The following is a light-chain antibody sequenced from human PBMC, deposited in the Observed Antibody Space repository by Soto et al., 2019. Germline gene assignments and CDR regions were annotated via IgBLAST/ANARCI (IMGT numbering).Light chain of an antibody. CDR1: QSIRSN. CDR2: GAS. Sequence: EIVMTQSPATLSVSPGERATLSCRASQSIRSNLAWYQQKPGQAPRLLIYGASTRATGIPATFSGSGSGTEFNLTISSLQSEDFAVYYCQQYNNWPFTFGPGTKVDIK. J-gene: IGKJ3*01. CDR3: QQYNNWPFT. V-gene: IGKV3-15*01.